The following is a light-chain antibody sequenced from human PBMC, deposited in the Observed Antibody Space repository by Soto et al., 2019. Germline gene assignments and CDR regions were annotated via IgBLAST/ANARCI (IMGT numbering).Light chain of an antibody. Sequence: QPVLTQPPSASGTPGQRVTISCSGSSSSIGGHTVNWYLHLPGTAPKVVIYDDNQRPSGVPDRFSGSKSGTSASLAISGLQPEDEAHYYCAAWDDSLNGVMFGGGTKVTVL. CDR3: AAWDDSLNGVM. J-gene: IGLJ3*02. CDR1: SSSIGGHT. CDR2: DDN. V-gene: IGLV1-44*01.